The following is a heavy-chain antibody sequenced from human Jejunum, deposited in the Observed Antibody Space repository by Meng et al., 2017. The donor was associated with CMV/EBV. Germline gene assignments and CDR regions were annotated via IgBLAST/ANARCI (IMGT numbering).Heavy chain of an antibody. CDR2: ISPYNGNP. V-gene: IGHV1-18*01. D-gene: IGHD2-2*01. J-gene: IGHJ5*02. Sequence: SCYPFPRFGIRWVRPAPGQGLGWMGWISPYNGNPKYAQKLPGRVTMTTETSTSTAYMELRSLRSDDTAMYFCARERPGSGYQVTHPWGQGTLVTVSS. CDR1: CYPFPRFG. CDR3: ARERPGSGYQVTHP.